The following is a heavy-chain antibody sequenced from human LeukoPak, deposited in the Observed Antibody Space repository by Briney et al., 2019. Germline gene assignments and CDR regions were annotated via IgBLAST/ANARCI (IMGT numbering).Heavy chain of an antibody. V-gene: IGHV3-23*01. CDR2: ISGSGGDT. CDR3: AKDPHFYYYYYMDV. CDR1: GFSFSDYA. Sequence: GWSLRLSCAASGFSFSDYAMSWVRQAPGKGLEWVSAISGSGGDTYFADSVKGRFTISRDNSKRTVFLQMDSLRAEDTAVYYCAKDPHFYYYYYMDVWGNGTTVTVSS. J-gene: IGHJ6*03.